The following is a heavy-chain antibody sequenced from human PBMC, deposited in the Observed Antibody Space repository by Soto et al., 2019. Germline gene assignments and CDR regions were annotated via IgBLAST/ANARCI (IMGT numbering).Heavy chain of an antibody. Sequence: QVHLQQWGAGLLKPSETLSLTCAVYGGSFSGYFWSWIRQPPGKGLGWIGEVNHSGSTNYSPSLKSRVTISVDTSKKQFSLKLSSVTAADTAVYYCARGKEVTAVFSYYYKMDVWGQGTTVTVSS. CDR2: VNHSGST. V-gene: IGHV4-34*01. CDR3: ARGKEVTAVFSYYYKMDV. J-gene: IGHJ6*02. CDR1: GGSFSGYF. D-gene: IGHD2-21*02.